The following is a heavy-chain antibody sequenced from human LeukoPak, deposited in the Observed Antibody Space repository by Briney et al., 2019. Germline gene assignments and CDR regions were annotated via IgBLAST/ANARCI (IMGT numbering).Heavy chain of an antibody. CDR1: GGSFSGYY. J-gene: IGHJ4*02. CDR3: ARRSWARYYDSSGYYPY. D-gene: IGHD3-22*01. Sequence: SETLSLTCAVYGGSFSGYYWSWIRQPPGKGLEWIGEINHSGSTYYNPSLKSRVTISVDTSKNQFSLKLSSVTAADTAVYYCARRSWARYYDSSGYYPYWGQGTLVTVSS. CDR2: INHSGST. V-gene: IGHV4-34*01.